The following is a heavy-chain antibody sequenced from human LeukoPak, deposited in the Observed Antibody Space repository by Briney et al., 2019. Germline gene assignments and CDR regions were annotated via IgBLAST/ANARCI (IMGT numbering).Heavy chain of an antibody. CDR3: AREMRMVAQRWFDY. CDR1: GFTFSSYS. D-gene: IGHD2-15*01. Sequence: GGSLRLSCAASGFTFSSYSMNWVRQAPGKGLEWVSSISSSSSYIYYVDSVKGRFTISRDNAKNSLYLQMNSLRAEDTAVYYCAREMRMVAQRWFDYWGQGTLVTVSS. V-gene: IGHV3-21*01. CDR2: ISSSSSYI. J-gene: IGHJ4*02.